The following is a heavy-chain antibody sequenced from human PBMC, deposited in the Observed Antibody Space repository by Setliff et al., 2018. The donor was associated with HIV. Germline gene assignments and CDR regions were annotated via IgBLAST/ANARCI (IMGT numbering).Heavy chain of an antibody. CDR1: GGSINTSSYY. J-gene: IGHJ5*01. D-gene: IGHD6-19*01. V-gene: IGHV4-39*07. CDR3: AGHPVTSGWLSLNWFDP. Sequence: SETLSLTCSVSGGSINTSSYYWAWVRQPPGNELEWIGSIYHDGTTHYRSSLRSRAAISIDTSKSQISLKVRYVTAADTAVYFCAGHPVTSGWLSLNWFDPWGQGILVTVSS. CDR2: IYHDGTT.